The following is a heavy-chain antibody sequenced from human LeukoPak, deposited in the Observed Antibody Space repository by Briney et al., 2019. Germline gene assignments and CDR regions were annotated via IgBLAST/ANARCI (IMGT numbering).Heavy chain of an antibody. CDR3: ASVPDGSGSYSVDH. CDR2: IYYSGST. Sequence: SETLSLTCTVSGGSISSSSYYWGWIRQPPGKGLEWIGSIYYSGSTYYNPSLKSRVTISVDTSKNQFSLKLSSVTAADTAVYYCASVPDGSGSYSVDHWGQGTLVTVSS. J-gene: IGHJ4*02. CDR1: GGSISSSSYY. D-gene: IGHD3-10*01. V-gene: IGHV4-39*07.